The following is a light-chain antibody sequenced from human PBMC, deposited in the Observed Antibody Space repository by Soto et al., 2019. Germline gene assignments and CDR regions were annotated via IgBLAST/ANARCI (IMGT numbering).Light chain of an antibody. J-gene: IGKJ2*01. CDR2: GAS. Sequence: EIVLTQSPGTLSLSPGERATLSCRASQSVISTFSAWYQQKPGPAPSLLIYGASNRATGSPDRFSASGSGADFTLTISRLEPEDFAVYYGQQYQSSPPTFTFGGGTKLEI. V-gene: IGKV3-20*01. CDR1: QSVISTF. CDR3: QQYQSSPPTFT.